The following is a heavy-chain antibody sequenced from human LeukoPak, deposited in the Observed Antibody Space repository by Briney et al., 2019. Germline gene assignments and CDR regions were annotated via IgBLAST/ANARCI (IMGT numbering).Heavy chain of an antibody. V-gene: IGHV3-43*02. CDR3: AKDLTRGSGWPIDY. CDR2: ISGDGGST. Sequence: PGGSLRLSCAASGFTFDDYAMHWVRQAPGKGLEWVSLISGDGGSTYYADSVKGRFTISRDNSRNSLYLQMNSLRTEDTALYYCAKDLTRGSGWPIDYWGQGTLVTVSS. D-gene: IGHD6-19*01. J-gene: IGHJ4*02. CDR1: GFTFDDYA.